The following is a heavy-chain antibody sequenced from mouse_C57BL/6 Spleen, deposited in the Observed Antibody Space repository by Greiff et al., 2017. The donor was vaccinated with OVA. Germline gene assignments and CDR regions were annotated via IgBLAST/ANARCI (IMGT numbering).Heavy chain of an antibody. J-gene: IGHJ1*03. Sequence: EVKLMESEGGLVQPGSSMKLSCTASGFTFSDYYMAWVRQVPEKGLEWVANINYDGSSTYYLDSLKSRFIISRDNAKNILYLQMSSLKSEDTATYYCAREGPHYYGSSYWYFDVWGTGTTVTVSS. D-gene: IGHD1-1*01. CDR1: GFTFSDYY. V-gene: IGHV5-16*01. CDR3: AREGPHYYGSSYWYFDV. CDR2: INYDGSST.